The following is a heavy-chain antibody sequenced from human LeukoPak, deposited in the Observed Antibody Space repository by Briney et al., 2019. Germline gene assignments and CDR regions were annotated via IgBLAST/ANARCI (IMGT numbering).Heavy chain of an antibody. CDR1: GYTFTDYY. V-gene: IGHV1-2*02. D-gene: IGHD2-15*01. J-gene: IGHJ6*02. CDR2: LNPNTLVT. Sequence: ASVKVSCRASGYTFTDYYIHWVRQAPGQGLEWMGWLNPNTLVTKYAQHFQGRVSMTWDTSISTGYMDLHSLTSDDTAVYYCARKDGGRDGMDAWGQGTTVTVSS. CDR3: ARKDGGRDGMDA.